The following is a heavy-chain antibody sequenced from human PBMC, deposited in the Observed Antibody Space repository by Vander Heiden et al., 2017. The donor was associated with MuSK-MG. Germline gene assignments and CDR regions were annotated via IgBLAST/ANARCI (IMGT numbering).Heavy chain of an antibody. CDR3: AKNRGAYKGHFDS. Sequence: QVQLVESGGGVVQPGGSLRLSCAASGSTFKNYGMHWVRQAPGKGLEWVAIIQADGAKEYYEDSVKGRFTISRDNSKDILYLDMHTLRPEDTAVYYCAKNRGAYKGHFDSWGQGTLVTVSS. CDR1: GSTFKNYG. J-gene: IGHJ4*02. CDR2: IQADGAKE. D-gene: IGHD3-10*01. V-gene: IGHV3-30*02.